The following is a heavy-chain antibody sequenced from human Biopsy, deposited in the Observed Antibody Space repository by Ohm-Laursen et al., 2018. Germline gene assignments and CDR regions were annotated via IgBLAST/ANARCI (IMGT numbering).Heavy chain of an antibody. CDR1: GYPFSDYA. CDR2: ISAYNGNS. V-gene: IGHV1-18*01. D-gene: IGHD5-18*01. J-gene: IGHJ6*02. CDR3: VRGIHLRGRFGMDV. Sequence: SVKVSCKAVGYPFSDYAVSWVRQAPGQGLEWMGYISAYNGNSNYAQNFQGRVTMTIDTSTSTAYMHLRSLRSDDTALYYCVRGIHLRGRFGMDVWGQGTTVTVSS.